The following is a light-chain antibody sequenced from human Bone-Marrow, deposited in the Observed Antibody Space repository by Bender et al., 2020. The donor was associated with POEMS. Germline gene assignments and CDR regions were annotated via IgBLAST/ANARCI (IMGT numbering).Light chain of an antibody. Sequence: QSALTQPVSVSGSPGQSIAISCTGTTSDLGSYSLVSWYQQHPGKDPKLIIYEATKRPSGVSNRFSGSKSGNTASLTISGLQAEDAADYYCNSYTRSTTSYVFGSGTKVTVL. CDR1: TSDLGSYSL. J-gene: IGLJ1*01. CDR2: EAT. V-gene: IGLV2-14*02. CDR3: NSYTRSTTSYV.